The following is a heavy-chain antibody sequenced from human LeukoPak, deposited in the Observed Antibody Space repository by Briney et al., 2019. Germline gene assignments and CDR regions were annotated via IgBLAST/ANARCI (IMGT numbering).Heavy chain of an antibody. J-gene: IGHJ4*02. CDR1: GFTFSSYG. D-gene: IGHD2-2*01. V-gene: IGHV3-30*02. CDR2: IRYDGSNK. Sequence: GGSLRLSCAASGFTFSSYGMHGVRQAPGKGLEWVAFIRYDGSNKYYADSVKGRFTISRDNSKNTLYLQMNSLRAEDTAVYYCAKENCSSTSCYIDYWGQRTLVTVSS. CDR3: AKENCSSTSCYIDY.